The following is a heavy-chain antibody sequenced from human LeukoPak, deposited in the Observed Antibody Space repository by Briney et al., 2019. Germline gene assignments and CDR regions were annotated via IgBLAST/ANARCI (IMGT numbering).Heavy chain of an antibody. V-gene: IGHV6-1*01. D-gene: IGHD3-10*01. J-gene: IGHJ5*02. Sequence: SQTLSLTCAISGDSVSSNSAAWNWIRQSPSRGLEWLGRTYYRSKWYNDYAVSVKSRITINPDTSKNQFSLQLNSVTAADTAVYYCARWGALWFGELLSSPYNWFDPWGQGTLVTVSS. CDR1: GDSVSSNSAA. CDR2: TYYRSKWYN. CDR3: ARWGALWFGELLSSPYNWFDP.